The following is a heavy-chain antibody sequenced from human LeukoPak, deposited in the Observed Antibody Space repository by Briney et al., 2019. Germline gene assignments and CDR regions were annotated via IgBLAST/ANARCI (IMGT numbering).Heavy chain of an antibody. V-gene: IGHV1-69*06. CDR1: GGTFSSYA. CDR2: IIPIFGTA. Sequence: SVKVSCKASGGTFSSYAISWVRQAPGQGLEWMGGIIPIFGTANYAQKFQGRVTITADKSTSTAYMELSSLRSEDTAVYYCARVYGVWIRYYYYYMDVWGKGTTVTVSS. J-gene: IGHJ6*03. D-gene: IGHD4-17*01. CDR3: ARVYGVWIRYYYYYMDV.